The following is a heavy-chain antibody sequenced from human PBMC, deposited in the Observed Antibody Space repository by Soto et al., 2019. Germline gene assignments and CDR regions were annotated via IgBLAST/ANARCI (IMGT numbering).Heavy chain of an antibody. Sequence: EVQLLEAGGGLVQPGGSLRLSCAASGFTFSNYAMSWVRQAPGTGLEWVSASRGSGGSTDYADSVKGRFTISRDNSKNPLYVQMNRVRAEDKAVYYCAKEYSSSWYYNWFGPWGQGTLGTGSS. D-gene: IGHD6-13*01. CDR3: AKEYSSSWYYNWFGP. CDR1: GFTFSNYA. J-gene: IGHJ5*02. CDR2: SRGSGGST. V-gene: IGHV3-23*01.